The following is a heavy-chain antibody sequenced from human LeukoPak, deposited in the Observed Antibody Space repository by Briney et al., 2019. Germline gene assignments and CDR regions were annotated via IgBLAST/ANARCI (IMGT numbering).Heavy chain of an antibody. D-gene: IGHD1-26*01. J-gene: IGHJ4*02. V-gene: IGHV3-48*01. CDR3: AMSGNYRFDY. CDR2: ISGTSTTI. CDR1: GFRFSSYK. Sequence: GGSLSLSCAGSGFRFSSYKMNWVRQSPGKGLEWVSFISGTSTTIDYADSVKGRFTISRDNAQNSLYLQMNSLRGEDTAVYYCAMSGNYRFDYWGQGTLVTVSS.